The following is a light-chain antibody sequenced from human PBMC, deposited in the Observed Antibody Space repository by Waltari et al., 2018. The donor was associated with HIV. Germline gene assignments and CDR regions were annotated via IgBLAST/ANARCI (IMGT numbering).Light chain of an antibody. V-gene: IGLV2-14*01. CDR1: THSKF. J-gene: IGLJ2*01. CDR2: QVT. CDR3: ASRAAENTFL. Sequence: QSALAQPASVSGSPGQSVTTSCRGNTHSKFGPWYQYPPGRAPKLIIFQVTNRPSGVSNRFSGSKSGNTASLTISGLQSDDEAHYFCASRAAENTFLFGGGTQVTVL.